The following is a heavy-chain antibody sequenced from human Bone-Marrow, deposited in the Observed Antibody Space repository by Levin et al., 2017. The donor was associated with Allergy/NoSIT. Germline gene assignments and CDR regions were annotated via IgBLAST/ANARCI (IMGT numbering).Heavy chain of an antibody. CDR2: IYSGGST. V-gene: IGHV3-53*01. D-gene: IGHD6-13*01. CDR1: GFTVSSNY. CDR3: ARGGAAAALWGLGY. Sequence: PGGSLRLSCAASGFTVSSNYMSWVRQAPGKGLEWVSVIYSGGSTYYADSVKGRFTISRDNSKNTLYLQMNSLRAEDTAVYYCARGGAAAALWGLGYWGQGTLVTVSS. J-gene: IGHJ4*02.